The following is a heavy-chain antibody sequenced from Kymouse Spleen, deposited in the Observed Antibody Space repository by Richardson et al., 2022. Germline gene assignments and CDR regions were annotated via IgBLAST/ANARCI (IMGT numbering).Heavy chain of an antibody. CDR3: ARARITMVRGVIITFDY. CDR2: ISSSSSTI. CDR1: GFTFSSYS. Sequence: EVQLVESGGGLVQPGGSLRLSCAASGFTFSSYSMNWVRQAPGKGLEWVSYISSSSSTIYYADSVKGRFTISRDNAKNSLYLQMNSLRDEDTAVYYCARARITMVRGVIITFDYWGQGTLVTVSS. J-gene: IGHJ4*02. V-gene: IGHV3-48*02. D-gene: IGHD3-10*01.